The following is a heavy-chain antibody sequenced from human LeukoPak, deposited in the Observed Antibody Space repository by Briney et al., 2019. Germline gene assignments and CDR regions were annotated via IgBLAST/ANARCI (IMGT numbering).Heavy chain of an antibody. CDR2: MNPNSGNT. CDR1: GYTFTSYG. V-gene: IGHV1-8*03. D-gene: IGHD5-12*01. Sequence: ASVKVSCKASGYTFTSYGISWVRQATGQGLEWMGWMNPNSGNTGYAQKFQGRVTITRNTSISTAYMELSSLRSEDTAVYYCARGLSGYDYGAFDIWGQGTMVTVSS. J-gene: IGHJ3*02. CDR3: ARGLSGYDYGAFDI.